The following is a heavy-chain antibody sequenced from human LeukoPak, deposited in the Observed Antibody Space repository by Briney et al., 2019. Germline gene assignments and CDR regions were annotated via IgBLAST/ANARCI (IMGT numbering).Heavy chain of an antibody. V-gene: IGHV1-3*03. CDR1: GYTFTSYA. J-gene: IGHJ3*02. CDR3: ARAPVVTTPDHAFDI. Sequence: ASVKVSCKASGYTFTSYAMHWVRQAPGQRLEWMGWINAGNGNTKYSQEFQGRVTITRDTSASTAYMELSSLRSEDMAVYYCARAPVVTTPDHAFDIWGQGTMVTVSS. CDR2: INAGNGNT. D-gene: IGHD4-23*01.